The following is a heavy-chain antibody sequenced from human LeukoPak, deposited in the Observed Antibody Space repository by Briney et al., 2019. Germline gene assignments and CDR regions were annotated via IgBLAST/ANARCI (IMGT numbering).Heavy chain of an antibody. CDR2: ISGSGGST. D-gene: IGHD3-3*01. Sequence: LSGGSLRLSCAASGFTFSSYAMSWVRQAPGKGLEWVSAISGSGGSTYYADSVKGRFTISRDNSKNTLYLQMNSLRAGDTAVYYCAKDRLRFLEWLLSPFDYWVQGTLVTVAS. J-gene: IGHJ4*02. CDR3: AKDRLRFLEWLLSPFDY. CDR1: GFTFSSYA. V-gene: IGHV3-23*01.